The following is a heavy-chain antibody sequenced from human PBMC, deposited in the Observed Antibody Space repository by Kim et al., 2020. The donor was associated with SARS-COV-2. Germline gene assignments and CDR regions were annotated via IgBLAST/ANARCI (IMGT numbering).Heavy chain of an antibody. J-gene: IGHJ4*02. V-gene: IGHV7-4-1*02. CDR3: ARGDPRDY. CDR1: GYTFTNYA. Sequence: ASVKVSCKAFGYTFTNYAMNWVRQALGQGLEWMGWINTKTGNPTYAQGFTGRFVFSLDTSVRTAYLQISSLKAEDTAVYYCARGDPRDYWGQGTLVTVPS. CDR2: INTKTGNP.